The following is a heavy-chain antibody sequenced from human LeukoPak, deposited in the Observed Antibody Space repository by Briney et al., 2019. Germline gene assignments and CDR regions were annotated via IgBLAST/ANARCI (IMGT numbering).Heavy chain of an antibody. V-gene: IGHV1-2*02. D-gene: IGHD3-3*01. CDR3: ARGREYYEFWSGFRAFDI. CDR1: GYTFTGYY. Sequence: ASVKVSCKASGYTFTGYYMHWVRQAPGQGLEWMGWINPNSGGTNYEQKFQGRVTMTRDTSISTAYMELSRLRSGDTAVYYCARGREYYEFWSGFRAFDIWGQGTMVTVSS. J-gene: IGHJ3*02. CDR2: INPNSGGT.